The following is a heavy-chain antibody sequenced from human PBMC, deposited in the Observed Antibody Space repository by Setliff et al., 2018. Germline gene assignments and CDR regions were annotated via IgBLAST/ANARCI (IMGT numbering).Heavy chain of an antibody. J-gene: IGHJ3*02. V-gene: IGHV1-18*01. Sequence: ASVNVSCKASGYTFTNYGISWVRQAPGQGLEWMGWISASNGNTNSAQKLQGRVTMTTDTSTSTAYMELRSLRSDDTAVYYCARDSPTVVTHIRAFDIWGQGTMVTVSS. CDR1: GYTFTNYG. CDR2: ISASNGNT. D-gene: IGHD4-17*01. CDR3: ARDSPTVVTHIRAFDI.